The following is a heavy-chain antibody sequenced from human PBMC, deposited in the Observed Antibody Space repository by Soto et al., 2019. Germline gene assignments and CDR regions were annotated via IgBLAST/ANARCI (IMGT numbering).Heavy chain of an antibody. CDR1: GGTFSSYA. V-gene: IGHV1-69*13. J-gene: IGHJ6*02. D-gene: IGHD2-2*01. Sequence: SVKVSCKASGGTFSSYAISWVRQAPGQGLEWMGGIIPIFGTANYAQKFQGRVPITADESTSTAYMELSSLRSEDTAVYYCASSRIVVPAAPLDYYYGMDVWGQGTTVTVSS. CDR2: IIPIFGTA. CDR3: ASSRIVVPAAPLDYYYGMDV.